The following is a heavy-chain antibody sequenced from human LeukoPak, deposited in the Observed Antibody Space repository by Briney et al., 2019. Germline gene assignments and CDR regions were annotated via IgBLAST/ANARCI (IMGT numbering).Heavy chain of an antibody. J-gene: IGHJ4*02. D-gene: IGHD5-18*01. CDR2: IYPGDSDT. CDR3: ARQQRGYSYGSGIDY. CDR1: GYSFTSYW. Sequence: GESLKISCKGSGYSFTSYWIGWVRQMPGKGLEWMGIIYPGDSDTRYSPSFQGQVTISADKSISTAYRQWSSLKASDTAMYYCARQQRGYSYGSGIDYWGQGTLVTVSS. V-gene: IGHV5-51*01.